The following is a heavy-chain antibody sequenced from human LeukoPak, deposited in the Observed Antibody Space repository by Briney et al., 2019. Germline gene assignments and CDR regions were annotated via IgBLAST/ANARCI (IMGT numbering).Heavy chain of an antibody. Sequence: ASVKVSCKASGYTFTGYYMHWVRQAPGQGLEWMGWINPNSGGTNYAQKFQGRVTMTRDTSISTAYMELSRLRSDDTAVYYCAGGTPTFAVGIAAASDYWGQGTLVTVSS. V-gene: IGHV1-2*02. CDR1: GYTFTGYY. D-gene: IGHD6-13*01. CDR2: INPNSGGT. J-gene: IGHJ4*02. CDR3: AGGTPTFAVGIAAASDY.